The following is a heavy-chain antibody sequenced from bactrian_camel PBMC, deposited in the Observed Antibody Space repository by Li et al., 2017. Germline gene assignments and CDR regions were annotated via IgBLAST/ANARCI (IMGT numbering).Heavy chain of an antibody. CDR3: AADGRRFGGSYAY. CDR2: INGGEIT. Sequence: VQLVESGGGSVQAGGSLKLSCAASAYIFDHCGMGWYRQAPGKGLEWVATINGGEITNYADSVKGRFTISRDNAKNTLYLQMNSLKPEDSAVYYCAADGRRFGGSYAYWGQGTQVTVS. J-gene: IGHJ4*01. D-gene: IGHD1*01. CDR1: AYIFDHCG. V-gene: IGHV3S53*01.